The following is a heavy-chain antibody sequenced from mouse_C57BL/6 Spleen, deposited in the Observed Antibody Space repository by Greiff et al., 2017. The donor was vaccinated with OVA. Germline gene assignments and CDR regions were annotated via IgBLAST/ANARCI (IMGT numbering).Heavy chain of an antibody. CDR2: IYPGSGST. J-gene: IGHJ4*01. Sequence: VQLQQPGAELVKPGASVKMSCKASGYTFTSYWITWVKQRPGQGLEWIGDIYPGSGSTNYNEKFKSKATLTVDTSSSTAYMQLSSLTSEDSAVYYCARSGYYGSSLYAMDYWGQGTSVTVSS. V-gene: IGHV1-55*01. CDR1: GYTFTSYW. CDR3: ARSGYYGSSLYAMDY. D-gene: IGHD1-1*01.